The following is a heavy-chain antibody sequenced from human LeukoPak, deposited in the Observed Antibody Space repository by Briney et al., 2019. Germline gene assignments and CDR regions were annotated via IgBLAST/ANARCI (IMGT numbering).Heavy chain of an antibody. CDR1: GFAVSSYY. D-gene: IGHD3-22*01. Sequence: GGSLRLSCAASGFAVSSYYMNWVRQAPGKGLEWVSVLYSGGNTYYADSVKGRFTISRDNSKNTPYLQMNSLRAEDTAVYYCARDLSNYYDSSAETGYWGQGTLVTVSS. J-gene: IGHJ4*02. CDR2: LYSGGNT. V-gene: IGHV3-66*01. CDR3: ARDLSNYYDSSAETGY.